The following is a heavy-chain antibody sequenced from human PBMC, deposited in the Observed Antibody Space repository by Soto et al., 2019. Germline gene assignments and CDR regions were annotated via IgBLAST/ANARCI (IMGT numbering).Heavy chain of an antibody. Sequence: QLQLQESGPGLVKPSETLSLTCTVSGGSISTSGYSWGWIRQPPGKGLEWIGSIHYSGGTYYNPSLKSRVTMSVDTSKNQFSLKLSSVTAADTAVYYCARHRYCSGGSCYHLDNWFDPWGQGSLVTVSS. D-gene: IGHD2-15*01. CDR3: ARHRYCSGGSCYHLDNWFDP. V-gene: IGHV4-39*01. CDR1: GGSISTSGYS. CDR2: IHYSGGT. J-gene: IGHJ5*02.